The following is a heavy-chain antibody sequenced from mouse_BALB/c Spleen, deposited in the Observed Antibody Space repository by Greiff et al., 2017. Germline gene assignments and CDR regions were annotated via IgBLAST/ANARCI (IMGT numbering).Heavy chain of an antibody. CDR2: ISYSGST. V-gene: IGHV3-2*02. CDR1: GYSITSDYA. D-gene: IGHD2-14*01. Sequence: VQLQQSGPGLVKPSQSLSLTCTVTGYSITSDYAWKWIRQFPGNKLGWLGYISYSGSTSYNPSLKSRITITRDTSKNQFCLQLNSVTTEDTATYSCARRGYDSWFAYWGQGTLVTVSA. CDR3: ARRGYDSWFAY. J-gene: IGHJ3*01.